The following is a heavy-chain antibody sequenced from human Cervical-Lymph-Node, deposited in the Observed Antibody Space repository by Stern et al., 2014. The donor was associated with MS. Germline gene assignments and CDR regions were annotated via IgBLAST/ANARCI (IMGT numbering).Heavy chain of an antibody. J-gene: IGHJ4*02. CDR2: IPPLFGAA. CDR3: ARHQGGIAAY. Sequence: QVQLVQSGPEVKKPGSSVKVSCKASGDTFSNFNLGWVRQAPGQGPEWLGGIPPLFGAAYYAQKFQGRVTFTADESTSTAYMELSGLRSADTAIYYCARHQGGIAAYWGQGTLVTVSS. V-gene: IGHV1-69*01. CDR1: GDTFSNFN. D-gene: IGHD6-13*01.